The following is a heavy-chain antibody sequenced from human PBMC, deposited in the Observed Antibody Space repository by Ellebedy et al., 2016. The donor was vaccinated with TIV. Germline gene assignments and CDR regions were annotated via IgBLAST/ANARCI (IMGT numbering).Heavy chain of an antibody. CDR3: ARDSSQWERWGYFDL. V-gene: IGHV3-30-3*01. CDR1: GFTFSSYA. Sequence: GESLKISCAASGFTFSSYAMHWVRQAPGKGLEWVAVISYDGSNKYYADSVKGRFTISRDNSKNTLYLQMNSLRAEDTAVYYCARDSSQWERWGYFDLWGRGTLVTVSS. J-gene: IGHJ2*01. D-gene: IGHD1-26*01. CDR2: ISYDGSNK.